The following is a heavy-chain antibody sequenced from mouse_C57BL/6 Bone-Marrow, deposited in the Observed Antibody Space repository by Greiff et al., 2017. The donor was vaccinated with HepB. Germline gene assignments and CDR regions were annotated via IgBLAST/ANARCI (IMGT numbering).Heavy chain of an antibody. V-gene: IGHV1-64*01. D-gene: IGHD1-1*01. CDR3: ARRGGDYYGSSQSLGYWYFDV. CDR2: IHPNSGST. Sequence: QVQLKQPGAELVKPGASVKLSCKASGYTFTSYWMHWVKQRPGQGLEWIGMIHPNSGSTNYNEKFKSKATLTVDKSSSTAYMQLSSLTSEDSAVYYCARRGGDYYGSSQSLGYWYFDVWGTGTTVTVSS. J-gene: IGHJ1*03. CDR1: GYTFTSYW.